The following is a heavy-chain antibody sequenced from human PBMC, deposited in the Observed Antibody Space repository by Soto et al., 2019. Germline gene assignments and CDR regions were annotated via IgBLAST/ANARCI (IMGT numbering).Heavy chain of an antibody. Sequence: PGESLKISCKGSGYTFTDYWIGWVRQLPGKGLEWMGIIYPGDSDTRYSPPFQGHVTITVDKSTSTAYLQWNTLKASDTAMYYCARHISNSRYYYYAMDVWGQGTTVTVSS. J-gene: IGHJ6*02. CDR2: IYPGDSDT. CDR1: GYTFTDYW. V-gene: IGHV5-51*01. CDR3: ARHISNSRYYYYAMDV. D-gene: IGHD4-4*01.